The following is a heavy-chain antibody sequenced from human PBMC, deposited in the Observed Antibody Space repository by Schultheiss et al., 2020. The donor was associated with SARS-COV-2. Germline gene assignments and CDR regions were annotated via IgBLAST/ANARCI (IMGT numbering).Heavy chain of an antibody. CDR3: AIFTVTSGH. V-gene: IGHV3-33*08. D-gene: IGHD4-17*01. Sequence: GGSLRLSCAASGLTFSSYGMHWVSQAPGKGLEWVAVIWYDGSNKYYADSVKGRFTISRDKSKNTLYLQMNSLRAEDTAVYYCAIFTVTSGHWGQGTLVTVSS. CDR1: GLTFSSYG. CDR2: IWYDGSNK. J-gene: IGHJ4*02.